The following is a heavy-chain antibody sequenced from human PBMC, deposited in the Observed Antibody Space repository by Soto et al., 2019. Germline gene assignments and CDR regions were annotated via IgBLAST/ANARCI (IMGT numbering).Heavy chain of an antibody. CDR1: GFTFSSYA. CDR3: AAVYDFWSGPKFDY. D-gene: IGHD3-3*01. Sequence: EVQLLESGGGLVQPGGSLRLSCAASGFTFSSYAMSWVRQAPGKGLEWVSTISGSGGSTYYADSVKGRFTISRDNSKNTLYLQMNSLRAEDTAVYYCAAVYDFWSGPKFDYWGQGTLVTVSS. CDR2: ISGSGGST. V-gene: IGHV3-23*01. J-gene: IGHJ4*02.